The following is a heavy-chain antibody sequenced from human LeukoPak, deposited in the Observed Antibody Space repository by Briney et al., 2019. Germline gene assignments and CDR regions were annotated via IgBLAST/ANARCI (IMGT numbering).Heavy chain of an antibody. CDR2: INHSGST. CDR3: ARGRRVVVPAAMGGPKSYYFGY. J-gene: IGHJ4*02. CDR1: GGSFSGYY. V-gene: IGHV4-34*01. D-gene: IGHD2-2*01. Sequence: PSETLSLTCAVYGGSFSGYYWSWIRQPPGKGLEWIGEINHSGSTNYNPSLKSRVTISVDTSKNQFSLKLSSVTAADTAVYYCARGRRVVVPAAMGGPKSYYFGYWGQGTLVTVSS.